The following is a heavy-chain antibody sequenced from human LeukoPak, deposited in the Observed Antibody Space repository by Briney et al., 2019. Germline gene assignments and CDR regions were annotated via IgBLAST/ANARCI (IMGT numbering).Heavy chain of an antibody. J-gene: IGHJ3*02. CDR3: ARDYAIDAFDI. CDR2: INHSGST. CDR1: GGSISSYY. D-gene: IGHD3-16*01. V-gene: IGHV4-34*01. Sequence: SETLSLTCTVSGGSISSYYWSWIRQPPGKGLEWIGEINHSGSTNYNPSLKSRVTISVDTSKNQFSLKLSSVTAADTAVYYCARDYAIDAFDIWGQGTMVTVSS.